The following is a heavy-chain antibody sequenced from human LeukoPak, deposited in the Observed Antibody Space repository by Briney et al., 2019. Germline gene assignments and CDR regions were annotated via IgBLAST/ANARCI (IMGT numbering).Heavy chain of an antibody. V-gene: IGHV3-30*18. CDR1: GFTFSSYG. J-gene: IGHJ4*02. CDR3: AKDANIAVAGRPEDY. Sequence: GGSLRLSCAASGFTFSSYGMHWVRQAPGKGLEWVAVISYDGSNKYYADSVKGRFTISRDNSKNTLYLQMNSLRAEDTAVYYCAKDANIAVAGRPEDYWGQGTLVTVSS. CDR2: ISYDGSNK. D-gene: IGHD6-19*01.